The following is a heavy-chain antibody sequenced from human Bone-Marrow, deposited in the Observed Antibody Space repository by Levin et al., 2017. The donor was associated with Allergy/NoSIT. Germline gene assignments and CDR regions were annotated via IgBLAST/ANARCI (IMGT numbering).Heavy chain of an antibody. J-gene: IGHJ6*02. CDR3: ARRGRTDHYYAMDV. Sequence: PGESLKISCKGSGYTFSSQWIGWVRQMPGKGLEWMGIIYPGDSDTRYSPSFQGQVTISADKSISTAYLQWGSLKASDTAIYYCARRGRTDHYYAMDVWGQGTTVTVSS. CDR1: GYTFSSQW. V-gene: IGHV5-51*01. D-gene: IGHD1/OR15-1a*01. CDR2: IYPGDSDT.